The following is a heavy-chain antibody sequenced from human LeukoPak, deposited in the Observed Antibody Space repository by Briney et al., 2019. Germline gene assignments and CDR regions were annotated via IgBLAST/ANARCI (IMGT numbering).Heavy chain of an antibody. V-gene: IGHV1-2*02. CDR3: ARDAGYCSGGSCYPPGLGWFDP. Sequence: GASVKVSYKASGYTFTGYYMHWVRQAPGQGLEGMGWIQPNSGGTDYAQKFQGRVTMTRDTSISTAYMELSRLRSDETAVYYCARDAGYCSGGSCYPPGLGWFDPWGERTLVTVSS. CDR2: IQPNSGGT. D-gene: IGHD2-15*01. CDR1: GYTFTGYY. J-gene: IGHJ5*02.